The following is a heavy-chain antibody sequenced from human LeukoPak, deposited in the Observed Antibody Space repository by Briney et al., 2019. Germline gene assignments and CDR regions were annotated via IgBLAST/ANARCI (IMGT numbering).Heavy chain of an antibody. V-gene: IGHV3-23*01. CDR1: GFTFSSYA. J-gene: IGHJ5*02. D-gene: IGHD2-8*01. CDR2: ISGSGGST. CDR3: AKGVLMVYAIKENWFDP. Sequence: GGSLRLSCAAPGFTFSSYAMSWVRQAPGKGLEWVSAISGSGGSTYYADSVKGRFTISRDNSKNTLYLQMNSLRAEDTAVYYCAKGVLMVYAIKENWFDPWGQGTLVTVSS.